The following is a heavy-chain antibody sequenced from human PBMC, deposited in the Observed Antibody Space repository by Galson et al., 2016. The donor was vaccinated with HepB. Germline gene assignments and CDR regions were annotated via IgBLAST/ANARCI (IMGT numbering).Heavy chain of an antibody. J-gene: IGHJ4*02. Sequence: SLRLSCAASGFTFSSYSMNWVRQAPGKGLEWVSFPSTSSSTIYYSDSVKGRFTVSRDNGKNSLYLQMNSLRDEDTAVYYCARDYSGQLWLLGGFDYWGQGTLVTVSS. CDR2: PSTSSSTI. V-gene: IGHV3-48*02. D-gene: IGHD5-18*01. CDR1: GFTFSSYS. CDR3: ARDYSGQLWLLGGFDY.